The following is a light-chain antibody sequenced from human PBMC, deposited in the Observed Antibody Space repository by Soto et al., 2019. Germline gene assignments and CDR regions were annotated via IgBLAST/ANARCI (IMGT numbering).Light chain of an antibody. CDR1: QGISKY. CDR2: VAS. J-gene: IGKJ1*01. CDR3: QKYDSAPWT. Sequence: DVQMTQSPSSLSASVGDRVTITCRASQGISKYLAWYQQKPGKVPRLLIYVASTLQSGVPSRFSGSGSGTYFILTISSLQPEDVATYYWQKYDSAPWTCGQGTKVEIK. V-gene: IGKV1-27*01.